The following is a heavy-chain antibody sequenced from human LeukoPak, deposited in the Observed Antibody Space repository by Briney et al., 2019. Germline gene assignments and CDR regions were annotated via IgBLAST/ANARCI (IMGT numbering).Heavy chain of an antibody. V-gene: IGHV3-74*01. CDR1: GFTFSNYW. D-gene: IGHD1-7*01. J-gene: IGHJ5*02. CDR2: INPDGSTI. Sequence: GGSLRLSCTASGFTFSNYWVHRVRQAPGKGLVWVSRINPDGSTINYAASVKGRFTISRDNSKNTLYLQMNSLRAEDTAVYYCAKGYSWIYWGWFDPWGQGTLVTVSS. CDR3: AKGYSWIYWGWFDP.